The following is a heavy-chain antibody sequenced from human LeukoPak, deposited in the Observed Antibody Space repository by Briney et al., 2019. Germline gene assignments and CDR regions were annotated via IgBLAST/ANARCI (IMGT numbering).Heavy chain of an antibody. CDR1: GYTFTSYG. CDR2: ISAYNGNT. CDR3: ARNRRYLRGDPDSYYFDY. Sequence: ASVKVSCKASGYTFTSYGISWVRQAPGQGLEWMGWISAYNGNTNYAQKLQGRVTITADESTSTAYMELSSLRSEDTAVYYCARNRRYLRGDPDSYYFDYWGQGTLVTVSS. D-gene: IGHD3-10*01. J-gene: IGHJ4*02. V-gene: IGHV1-18*01.